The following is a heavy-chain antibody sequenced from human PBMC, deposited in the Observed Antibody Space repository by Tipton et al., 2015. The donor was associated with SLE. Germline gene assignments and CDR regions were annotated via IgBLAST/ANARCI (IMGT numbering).Heavy chain of an antibody. CDR3: AIYKPRNDVFDV. Sequence: LRLSCTVYTGSFSGYYWSWIRQPPGKGLEWIGEINHSGSTNYNPSLKSRVTISVDTSKNQFSLELSSVTAADTAVYYCAIYKPRNDVFDVWGQGTMVTVSS. D-gene: IGHD5-24*01. CDR1: TGSFSGYY. CDR2: INHSGST. V-gene: IGHV4-34*01. J-gene: IGHJ3*01.